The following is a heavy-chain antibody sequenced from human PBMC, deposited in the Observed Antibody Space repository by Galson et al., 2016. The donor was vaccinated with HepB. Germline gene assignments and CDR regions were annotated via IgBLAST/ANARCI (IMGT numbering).Heavy chain of an antibody. CDR1: GFTFSSYT. CDR2: ISSDGNNK. CDR3: ARDASSIFFDY. Sequence: SLRLSCAASGFTFSSYTMHWVRQAPGKGLEWVAVISSDGNNKYYAGSVKGRFTISRDNPKNTLYLQMNSLRAEDTAVYYCARDASSIFFDYWGQGTLVTVSS. V-gene: IGHV3-30*01. J-gene: IGHJ4*02.